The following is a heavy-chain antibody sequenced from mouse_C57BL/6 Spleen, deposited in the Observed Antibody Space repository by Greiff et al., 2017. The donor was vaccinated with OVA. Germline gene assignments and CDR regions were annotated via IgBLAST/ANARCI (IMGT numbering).Heavy chain of an antibody. CDR1: GFTFSSYG. CDR3: ARHYGKEDAMDY. V-gene: IGHV5-6*01. J-gene: IGHJ4*01. CDR2: ISSGGSYT. Sequence: EVQLQESGGDLVKPGGSLKLSCAASGFTFSSYGMSWVRQTPDKRLEWVATISSGGSYTYYPDSVKGRFTISRDNAKNTLYLQMSSLKSEDTAMYYCARHYGKEDAMDYWGQGTSVTVSS. D-gene: IGHD2-1*01.